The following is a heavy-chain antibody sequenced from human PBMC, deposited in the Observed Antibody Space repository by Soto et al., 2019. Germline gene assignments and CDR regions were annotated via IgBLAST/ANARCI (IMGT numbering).Heavy chain of an antibody. J-gene: IGHJ6*02. CDR1: GGSISSDY. D-gene: IGHD3-10*01. CDR2: IYYSGST. Sequence: SETLSLTCTVSGGSISSDYWSWIRQPPGKGLEWIGYIYYSGSTNYNPSLKSRVTISVDTSKNQFSLKLSSVTAADTAVYYCARGLSKGSGSYFPGPGPAHGMAVWGQGTTVTVSS. CDR3: ARGLSKGSGSYFPGPGPAHGMAV. V-gene: IGHV4-59*12.